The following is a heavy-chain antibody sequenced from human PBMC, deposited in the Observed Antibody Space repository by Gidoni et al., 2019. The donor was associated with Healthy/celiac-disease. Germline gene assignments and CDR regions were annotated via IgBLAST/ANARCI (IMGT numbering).Heavy chain of an antibody. CDR1: GGSISSSSYD. CDR3: AHSGSYYYFDY. J-gene: IGHJ4*02. CDR2: IYYSGGT. V-gene: IGHV4-39*01. D-gene: IGHD1-26*01. Sequence: QLQLQESGPGLVKPSETLSLTCTVSGGSISSSSYDWGWIRQPPGKGLEWIGSIYYSGGTYYNPSLKSRVTISVDTSKNQFSLKLSSVTAADTAVYYCAHSGSYYYFDYWGQGTLVTVSS.